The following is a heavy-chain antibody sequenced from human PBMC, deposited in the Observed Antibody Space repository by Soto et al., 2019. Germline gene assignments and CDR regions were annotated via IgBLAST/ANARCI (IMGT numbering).Heavy chain of an antibody. Sequence: SETLSLTCTVSGGSISSGGYYWSWIRQHPGKGLEWIGYIYYSGSTYYNPSLKSRVTISVDTSKNQFSLKLSSVTAADTAVYYCAREGADLLTGDYRFDYWGQGTLVTVSS. V-gene: IGHV4-31*03. CDR2: IYYSGST. CDR1: GGSISSGGYY. J-gene: IGHJ4*02. CDR3: AREGADLLTGDYRFDY. D-gene: IGHD3-9*01.